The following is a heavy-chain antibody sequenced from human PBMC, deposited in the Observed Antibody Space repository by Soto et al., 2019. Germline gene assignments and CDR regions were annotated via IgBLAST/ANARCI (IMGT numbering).Heavy chain of an antibody. Sequence: GGSLRLSCAASGFTFSTYTMNWVRQAPGKGLEWISSISSGSSYIYYAGSVKGRFTISRDNAKNSLFLQMNSLRADDTAVYYCARDILSGGAYPDSWGQGTKVTSPQ. D-gene: IGHD3-10*01. V-gene: IGHV3-21*01. CDR1: GFTFSTYT. CDR3: ARDILSGGAYPDS. CDR2: ISSGSSYI. J-gene: IGHJ5*01.